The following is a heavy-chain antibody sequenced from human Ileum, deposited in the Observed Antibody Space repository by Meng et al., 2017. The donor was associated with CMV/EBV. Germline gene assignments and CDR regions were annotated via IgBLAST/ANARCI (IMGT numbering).Heavy chain of an antibody. D-gene: IGHD5-24*01. CDR2: VNNRGRT. V-gene: IGHV4-34*02. J-gene: IGHJ1*01. CDR3: ASGRLQFTPSALQH. Sequence: VQVQQWGAGLLKPSAALSLPCAVSGEPLNGFFCSWIRQPPGRGLEWIGEVNNRGRTNYNPSLKSRLTISIDTSKRQLSLMVTSVTAADSAIYYCASGRLQFTPSALQHWGPGTLVTVSS. CDR1: GEPLNGFF.